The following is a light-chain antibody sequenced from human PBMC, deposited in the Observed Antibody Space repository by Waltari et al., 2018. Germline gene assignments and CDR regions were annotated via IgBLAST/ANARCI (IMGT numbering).Light chain of an antibody. CDR2: GNS. V-gene: IGLV1-40*01. CDR1: RPNIGAGYD. J-gene: IGLJ1*01. CDR3: QSYDSSLSGYV. Sequence: QSVLTQPPSVSGAPGQRVTLSCTGGRPNIGAGYDVHWYQQLPGTAPKLLIYGNSNRPSGVPDRFSGSKSGTSASLAITGLQAEDEADYYCQSYDSSLSGYVFGTGTKVTVL.